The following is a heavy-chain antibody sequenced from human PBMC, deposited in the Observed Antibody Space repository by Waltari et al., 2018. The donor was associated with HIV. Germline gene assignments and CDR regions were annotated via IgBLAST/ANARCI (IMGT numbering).Heavy chain of an antibody. CDR2: ISSDGTKK. V-gene: IGHV3-30*03. D-gene: IGHD2-15*01. CDR1: VLTFVNSA. CDR3: VRESSSKWSKTFDS. Sequence: VQLVESGGGVVQPGTSLGLSCTASVLTFVNSALHWVRQAPGKGLQWVAVISSDGTKKSYIDSVKGRFSVSRDNSKNALYLQMDSLSLDDTALYFCVRESSSKWSKTFDSWGQGT. J-gene: IGHJ4*01.